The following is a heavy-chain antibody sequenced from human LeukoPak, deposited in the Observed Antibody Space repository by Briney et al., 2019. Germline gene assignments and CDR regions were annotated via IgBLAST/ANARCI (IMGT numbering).Heavy chain of an antibody. CDR1: GYTFTSYG. J-gene: IGHJ4*02. CDR2: ISAYNGNT. Sequence: ASVKVSCKASGYTFTSYGISWLRQAPGQGLEWMGLISAYNGNTNYAQKLQGRVTITTDTSTSTAYMELRSLRSDDTAVYYCAREPSRNYYYDSSGYYYDWGQGTLVTVSS. CDR3: AREPSRNYYYDSSGYYYD. V-gene: IGHV1-18*01. D-gene: IGHD3-22*01.